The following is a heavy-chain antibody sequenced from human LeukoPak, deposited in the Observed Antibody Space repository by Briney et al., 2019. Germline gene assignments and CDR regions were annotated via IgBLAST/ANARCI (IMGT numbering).Heavy chain of an antibody. D-gene: IGHD3-10*01. CDR1: GFTFSSYW. CDR2: IKQDGSEK. J-gene: IGHJ4*02. Sequence: GGSLRLSCAASGFTFSSYWMSWVRQAPGKGLEWVANIKQDGSEKYYVDSVKGRFTISRDNAKNSLYLQMNTLRAEDTAMYYCARGRDYYTSGSYEYWGQGTMVTVSS. V-gene: IGHV3-7*01. CDR3: ARGRDYYTSGSYEY.